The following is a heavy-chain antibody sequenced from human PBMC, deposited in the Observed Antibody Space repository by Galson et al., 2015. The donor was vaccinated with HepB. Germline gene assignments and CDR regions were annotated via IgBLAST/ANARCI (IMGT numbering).Heavy chain of an antibody. V-gene: IGHV3-33*01. CDR3: ARDYYYDSSGYSDEGNYYYYYGMDV. J-gene: IGHJ6*02. D-gene: IGHD3-22*01. CDR2: IWYDGSNK. Sequence: SLRLSCAASGFTFSSYGMHWVRQAPGKGLEWVAVIWYDGSNKYYADSVKGRFTISRDNSKNTLYLQMNSLRAEDTAVYYCARDYYYDSSGYSDEGNYYYYYGMDVWGQGTTVTVSS. CDR1: GFTFSSYG.